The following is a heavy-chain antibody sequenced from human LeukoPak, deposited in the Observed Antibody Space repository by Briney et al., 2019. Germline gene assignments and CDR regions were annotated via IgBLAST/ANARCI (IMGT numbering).Heavy chain of an antibody. CDR1: GGTFSSYA. CDR3: ASRIGDPDAFDI. V-gene: IGHV1-69*01. J-gene: IGHJ3*02. D-gene: IGHD2/OR15-2a*01. Sequence: SVKVSCKASGGTFSSYAISWVRQAPGQGLEWMGGIIPIFGTANYARKFQGRVTITADESTSTAYMELSSLRSEDTAVYYCASRIGDPDAFDIWGQGTMVTVSS. CDR2: IIPIFGTA.